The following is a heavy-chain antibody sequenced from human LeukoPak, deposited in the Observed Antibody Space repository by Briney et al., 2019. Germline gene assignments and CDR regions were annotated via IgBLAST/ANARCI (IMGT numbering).Heavy chain of an antibody. Sequence: HGASLQISCQTSGSIFVSYWIGWLRQQPGKGLEWMGSIYPGDSETRYSPSFPGQVTISADKSVSAAYLQWTSLKASDTAIYYCARHTDGDIVTGKFDPWGQGTLVTVSS. CDR3: ARHTDGDIVTGKFDP. D-gene: IGHD2-15*01. CDR1: GSIFVSYW. CDR2: IYPGDSET. V-gene: IGHV5-51*01. J-gene: IGHJ5*02.